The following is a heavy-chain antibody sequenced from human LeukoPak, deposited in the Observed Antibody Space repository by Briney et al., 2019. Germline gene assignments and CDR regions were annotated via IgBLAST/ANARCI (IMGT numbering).Heavy chain of an antibody. D-gene: IGHD1-1*01. V-gene: IGHV4-61*01. CDR3: ARGIRTGYGY. J-gene: IGHJ4*02. Sequence: SETLSLTCSVSGGSVSSGNYYWSWIRQPPGKGLEWIGHVDYSGSTSYDPSLKRRVTISLDTSKNQFSLKVMYLTAADTAVYYCARGIRTGYGYWGQGTLVTVSS. CDR2: VDYSGST. CDR1: GGSVSSGNYY.